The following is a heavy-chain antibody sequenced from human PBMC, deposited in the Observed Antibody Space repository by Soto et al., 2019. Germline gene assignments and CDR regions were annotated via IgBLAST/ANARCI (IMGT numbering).Heavy chain of an antibody. D-gene: IGHD6-13*01. CDR1: GGSFSGYY. CDR2: INHSGST. Sequence: SETLSLTCAVYGGSFSGYYWSWIRQPPGKGLEWIGEINHSGSTNYNPSLKSRVTISVDTSKNQFSLKLSSVTAADTAVYYCAREAAGNLDYWGQGTLVTVSS. CDR3: AREAAGNLDY. V-gene: IGHV4-34*01. J-gene: IGHJ4*02.